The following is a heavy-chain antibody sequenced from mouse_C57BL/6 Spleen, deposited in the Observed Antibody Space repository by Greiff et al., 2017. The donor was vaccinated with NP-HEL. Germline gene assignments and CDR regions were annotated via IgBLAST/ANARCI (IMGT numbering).Heavy chain of an antibody. Sequence: VHVKQSGPELVKPGASVKISCKASGYSFTGYYMNWVKQSPEKSLEWIGEINPSTGGTTYNQKFKAKATLTVDKSSSTAYMQLKSLTSEDSAVYYCASNYGPYAMDYWGQGTSVTVSS. CDR1: GYSFTGYY. CDR3: ASNYGPYAMDY. CDR2: INPSTGGT. D-gene: IGHD1-1*01. J-gene: IGHJ4*01. V-gene: IGHV1-42*01.